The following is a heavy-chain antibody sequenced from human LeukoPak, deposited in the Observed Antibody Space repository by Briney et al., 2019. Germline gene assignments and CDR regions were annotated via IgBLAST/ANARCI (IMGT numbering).Heavy chain of an antibody. CDR1: VGSIGSYF. CDR3: ARVSRGNSVGGDY. Sequence: SETLSLTCSVAVGSIGSYFWSWIRQPPGKGLEWIGYMYYSGSTNYNPSLKSRVTISLDTSKNQFSLKLSSVTAADTAMYYCARVSRGNSVGGDYWGQGTLVTVSS. CDR2: MYYSGST. V-gene: IGHV4-59*01. J-gene: IGHJ4*02. D-gene: IGHD4-23*01.